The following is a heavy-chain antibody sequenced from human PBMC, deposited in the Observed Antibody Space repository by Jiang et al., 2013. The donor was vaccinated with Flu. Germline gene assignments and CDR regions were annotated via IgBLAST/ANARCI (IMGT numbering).Heavy chain of an antibody. Sequence: SQTLSLTCTISGDSVSSDSAAWNWIRQSPSRGLEWLGRTYYRSKWYLDYALSVQSRITINPDTSKNQFSLHLKSVTPEDSALYYCASGPGDYWGHGILVTVSS. V-gene: IGHV6-1*01. CDR3: ASGPGDY. CDR1: GDSVSSDSAA. CDR2: TYYRSKWYL. J-gene: IGHJ4*01.